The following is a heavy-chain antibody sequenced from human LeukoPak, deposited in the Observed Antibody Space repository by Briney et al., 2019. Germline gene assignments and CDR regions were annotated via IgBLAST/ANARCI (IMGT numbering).Heavy chain of an antibody. D-gene: IGHD4-17*01. CDR3: ARDHGHGDYHLDY. V-gene: IGHV3-48*04. J-gene: IGHJ4*02. CDR2: ISSSSSTI. Sequence: GGSLRLSCAASGFTFSSYSMNWVRQAPGKGLEWVSYISSSSSTIYYADSVKGRFTISRDNAKNSLYLQMNSLRAEDTAVYYCARDHGHGDYHLDYWGQGTLVTVSS. CDR1: GFTFSSYS.